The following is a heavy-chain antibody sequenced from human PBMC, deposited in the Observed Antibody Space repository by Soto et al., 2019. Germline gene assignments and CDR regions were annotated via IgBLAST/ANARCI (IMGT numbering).Heavy chain of an antibody. J-gene: IGHJ6*02. V-gene: IGHV5-51*01. D-gene: IGHD6-13*01. Sequence: SGESLKISCKGSGYSFTSYWIGWVRQMPGKGLEWMGIIYPGDSDTRYSPSFQGQVTISADKSISTAYLQWSSLKASDTAMYYCARQGMAAAGTDPNYYYYGMDVWGQGTTVTVSS. CDR3: ARQGMAAAGTDPNYYYYGMDV. CDR2: IYPGDSDT. CDR1: GYSFTSYW.